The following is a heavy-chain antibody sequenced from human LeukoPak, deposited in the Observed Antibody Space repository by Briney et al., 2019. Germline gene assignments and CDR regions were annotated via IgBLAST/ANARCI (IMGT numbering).Heavy chain of an antibody. J-gene: IGHJ4*02. CDR2: MYYSGST. Sequence: SETLTLTCTVSGGSISTYYWNWIRQSPGKGLEWIGYMYYSGSTNYNPSLKSRVTISVDTSKNESSLKLSSVTAADTAVYYCARTPATTWTNHFDYWGQGTLVTVSS. D-gene: IGHD4-17*01. V-gene: IGHV4-59*01. CDR1: GGSISTYY. CDR3: ARTPATTWTNHFDY.